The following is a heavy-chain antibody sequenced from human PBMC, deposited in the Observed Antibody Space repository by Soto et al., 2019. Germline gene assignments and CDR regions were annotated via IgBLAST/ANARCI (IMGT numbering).Heavy chain of an antibody. CDR1: GGSISSGGYY. CDR3: ARDAGLAARPRWGNYYYYGMDG. J-gene: IGHJ6*02. V-gene: IGHV4-31*03. D-gene: IGHD6-6*01. Sequence: SETLSLTCTVSGGSISSGGYYWSWIRQHPGKGLEWIGYIYYSGSTYYNPSLKSRVTISVDTSKNQFSLKLSSVTAADTAVYCCARDAGLAARPRWGNYYYYGMDGWGQGTRVTVSS. CDR2: IYYSGST.